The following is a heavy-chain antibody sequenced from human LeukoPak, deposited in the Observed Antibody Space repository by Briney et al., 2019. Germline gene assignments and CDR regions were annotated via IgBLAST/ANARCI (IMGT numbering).Heavy chain of an antibody. J-gene: IGHJ4*02. Sequence: GGSLRLSCAASGFTFSSYGMHWVRQAPGKGLEWVAVIWYDGSNKYYADSVKGRFTISRDNSKNTIYLQMDSLRAEDTAVYFCASPYNTNWYGSYFDYWGQGTLVTVSS. D-gene: IGHD6-13*01. V-gene: IGHV3-33*01. CDR1: GFTFSSYG. CDR3: ASPYNTNWYGSYFDY. CDR2: IWYDGSNK.